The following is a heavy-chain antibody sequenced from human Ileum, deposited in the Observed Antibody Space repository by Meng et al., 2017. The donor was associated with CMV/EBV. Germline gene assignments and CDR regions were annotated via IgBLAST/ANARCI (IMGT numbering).Heavy chain of an antibody. D-gene: IGHD3-16*02. CDR1: GGSFSGYY. CDR2: INHSGST. CDR3: AGVILYYYYGMDV. V-gene: IGHV4-34*01. J-gene: IGHJ6*02. Sequence: SETLSLTCAVYGGSFSGYYWSWIRQPPGKGLEWIGEINHSGSTNYNPSLKSRVTISVDTSKNQFSLTLSSVTAADTAVYYCAGVILYYYYGMDVWGQGTTVTVSS.